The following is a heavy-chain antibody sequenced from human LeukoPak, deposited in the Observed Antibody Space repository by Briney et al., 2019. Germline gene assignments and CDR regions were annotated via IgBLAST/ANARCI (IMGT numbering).Heavy chain of an antibody. J-gene: IGHJ4*02. CDR2: IIPTVNIA. Sequence: GASVKVSCKASGGTFSSYGISWVRQAPGQGLEWMGRIIPTVNIAKYAQKFQGRVTITADKSTSTAYMELSSLRSEDTAVYYCARELPLGYCSSTSCPPVRPDFDYWGQGTLVTVSS. CDR1: GGTFSSYG. CDR3: ARELPLGYCSSTSCPPVRPDFDY. V-gene: IGHV1-69*04. D-gene: IGHD2-2*01.